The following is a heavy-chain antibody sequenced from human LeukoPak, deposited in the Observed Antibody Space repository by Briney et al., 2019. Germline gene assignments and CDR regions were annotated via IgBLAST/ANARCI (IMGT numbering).Heavy chain of an antibody. Sequence: PGGSLRLSCAASVFSLSSYCVSWVRQAQGKGLEWVANIKQDGSEKYYVDSVKGRFTISRDNAKNSLYLQMNSLRAEDTAVYYCARALTVVRRSINGYFDYWGQGTLVTVSS. V-gene: IGHV3-7*01. CDR1: VFSLSSYC. CDR3: ARALTVVRRSINGYFDY. J-gene: IGHJ4*02. D-gene: IGHD3-10*01. CDR2: IKQDGSEK.